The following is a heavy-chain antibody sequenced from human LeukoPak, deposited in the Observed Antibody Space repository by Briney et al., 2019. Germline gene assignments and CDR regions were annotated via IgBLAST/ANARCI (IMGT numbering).Heavy chain of an antibody. CDR1: GFTFDDYA. V-gene: IGHV3-9*01. CDR3: ARENCYGGNQGFLCAFDI. J-gene: IGHJ3*02. CDR2: ISWNSFSI. D-gene: IGHD4-23*01. Sequence: SGGSLRLSCAASGFTFDDYAMHWVRQAPGKGLEWVSGISWNSFSIGYADSVKGRFTISRDNAKNSLYLQMNSLRAEDTAVYYCARENCYGGNQGFLCAFDIWGQGTMVTVSS.